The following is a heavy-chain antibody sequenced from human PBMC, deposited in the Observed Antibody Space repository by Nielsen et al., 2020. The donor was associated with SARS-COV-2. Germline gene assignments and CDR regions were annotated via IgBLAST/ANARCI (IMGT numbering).Heavy chain of an antibody. D-gene: IGHD3-9*01. CDR3: ARLEPHFDWTPMDV. CDR2: ISYDGSKQ. Sequence: GESLKISCAASGFTFSLYAIHWVRQTPGKGLEWVSVISYDGSKQYYADSVKGRFTISRDNAKNSLYLQMNSLRAEDTALYHCARLEPHFDWTPMDVWGQGTTVTVSS. V-gene: IGHV3-30*04. J-gene: IGHJ6*02. CDR1: GFTFSLYA.